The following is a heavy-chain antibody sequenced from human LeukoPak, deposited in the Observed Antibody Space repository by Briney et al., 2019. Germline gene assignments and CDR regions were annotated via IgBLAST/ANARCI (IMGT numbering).Heavy chain of an antibody. Sequence: PGGSLRLSCAASGFIVSDYYMSWIRQAPGKGLEWISYMSGSGTNIFYADSVKGRFTISRDNAKNSLDLQVHSLRIEDTAGYYWGRGRHWSGFPYHFYYWGQGTLVIVSS. V-gene: IGHV3-11*04. CDR1: GFIVSDYY. J-gene: IGHJ4*02. CDR2: MSGSGTNI. CDR3: GRGRHWSGFPYHFYY. D-gene: IGHD3-3*01.